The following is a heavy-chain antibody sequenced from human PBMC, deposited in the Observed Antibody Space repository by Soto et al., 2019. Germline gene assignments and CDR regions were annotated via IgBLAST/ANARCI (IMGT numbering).Heavy chain of an antibody. CDR1: GFTFSSYA. CDR3: AKGRYCSSTSCLLGWFDP. J-gene: IGHJ5*02. V-gene: IGHV3-30-3*01. D-gene: IGHD2-2*01. CDR2: ISYDGSNK. Sequence: PGGSLRLSCAASGFTFSSYAMHWVRQAPGKGLEWVAVISYDGSNKYYADSVKGRFTISRDNSKNTLYLQMNSLRAEDTAVYYCAKGRYCSSTSCLLGWFDPWGQGTLVTVSS.